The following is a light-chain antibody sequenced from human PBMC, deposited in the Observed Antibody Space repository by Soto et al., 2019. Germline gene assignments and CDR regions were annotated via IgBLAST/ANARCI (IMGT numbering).Light chain of an antibody. J-gene: IGKJ2*01. CDR1: QILNTY. V-gene: IGKV1-39*01. Sequence: DVQMTQSPSSLSASIGDRVTITCRSSQILNTYLNCYQQKPGESPKLLISAASTLRSGVPSRFSGSGSVTDFTLTINNLPPEDFATYYCQQSFTTPPYTFGQGTKLQL. CDR3: QQSFTTPPYT. CDR2: AAS.